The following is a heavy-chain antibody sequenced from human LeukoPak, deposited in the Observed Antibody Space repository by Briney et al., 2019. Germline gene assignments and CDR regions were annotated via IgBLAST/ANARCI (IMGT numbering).Heavy chain of an antibody. V-gene: IGHV3-73*01. CDR3: TGNYYGSGSYADFDY. Sequence: GGSLRLSCAASGFTFSGSALHWVRQASGKGLEWVGRIRSTANGYATAYAASVEGRVTISRDDSKNTAYLQMDSLKTEDTAVYYCTGNYYGSGSYADFDYWGQGTLVTVSS. CDR1: GFTFSGSA. J-gene: IGHJ4*02. D-gene: IGHD3-10*01. CDR2: IRSTANGYAT.